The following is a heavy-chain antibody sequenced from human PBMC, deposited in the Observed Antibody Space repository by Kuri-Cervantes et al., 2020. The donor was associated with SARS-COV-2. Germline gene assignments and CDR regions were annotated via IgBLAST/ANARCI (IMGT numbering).Heavy chain of an antibody. Sequence: GGSLRLSCAASGFTFDDYGMSWVRQAPGKGLEWVSGINWNGGSTGYADSVKGRFTISRDSAKSSLYLQMNSLRVEDTAVYYCARYFGVITVDYWGRGTLVTVSS. CDR3: ARYFGVITVDY. V-gene: IGHV3-20*04. CDR1: GFTFDDYG. J-gene: IGHJ4*02. CDR2: INWNGGST. D-gene: IGHD3-3*01.